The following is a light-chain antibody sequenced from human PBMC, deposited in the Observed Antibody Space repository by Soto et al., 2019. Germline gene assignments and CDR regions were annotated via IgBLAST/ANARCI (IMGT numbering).Light chain of an antibody. CDR2: VAS. CDR3: QRSWT. V-gene: IGKV1-39*01. J-gene: IGKJ2*01. Sequence: DIQMTQSPSSLSASIGDRVTITCRASQNISDSLNWYQHKPGKAPKLLIYVASSLQSGVPSRFSGSGSGTDFTLTISSLQPEDFASYYCQRSWTFGQGTKVDIK. CDR1: QNISDS.